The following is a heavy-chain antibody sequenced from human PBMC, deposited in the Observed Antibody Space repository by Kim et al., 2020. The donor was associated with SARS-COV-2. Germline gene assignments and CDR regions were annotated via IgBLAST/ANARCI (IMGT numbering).Heavy chain of an antibody. CDR2: INHSGST. V-gene: IGHV4-34*01. CDR1: GGSFSGYY. J-gene: IGHJ6*02. CDR3: ARVGMDPLRFLEWLLYHVFDYYYYGMDV. Sequence: SETLSLTCAVYGGSFSGYYWSWIRQPPGKGLEWIGEINHSGSTNYNPSLKSRVTISVDTSKNQFSLKLSSVTAADTAVYYCARVGMDPLRFLEWLLYHVFDYYYYGMDVWGQGTTVTVSS. D-gene: IGHD3-3*01.